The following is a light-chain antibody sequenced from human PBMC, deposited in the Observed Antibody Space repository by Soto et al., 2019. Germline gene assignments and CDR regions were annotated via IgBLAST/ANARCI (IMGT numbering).Light chain of an antibody. Sequence: DIQMTQSPSSLSESVGDRVTITCRASQSISTSLNWYQQKPGKAPDLLIYAASNLQSGVPSRFSGSGSGTDFTLTISSLQPDDFASYYCQQSYSSPHMYTFGQGIKLELK. J-gene: IGKJ2*01. CDR1: QSISTS. CDR2: AAS. CDR3: QQSYSSPHMYT. V-gene: IGKV1-39*01.